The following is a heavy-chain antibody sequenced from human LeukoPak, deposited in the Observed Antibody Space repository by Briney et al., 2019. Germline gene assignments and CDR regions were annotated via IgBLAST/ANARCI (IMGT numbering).Heavy chain of an antibody. J-gene: IGHJ4*02. CDR2: ISGSGGST. CDR1: GFTFSSYA. D-gene: IGHD6-19*01. V-gene: IGHV3-23*01. Sequence: GGSLRLSCAASGFTFSSYAMSWVRPAPGKGLEWVSAISGSGGSTYYTDSVKGRFTISRDNSRDTVYLRMKSLRVEDTAVYYCAKDSVAVAGLVNHFDYWGRGTLVTVSS. CDR3: AKDSVAVAGLVNHFDY.